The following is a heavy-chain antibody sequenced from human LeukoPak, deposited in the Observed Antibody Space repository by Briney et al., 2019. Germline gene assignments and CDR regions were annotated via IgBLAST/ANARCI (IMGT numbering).Heavy chain of an antibody. CDR2: ISSNSDSL. D-gene: IGHD1-1*01. Sequence: GGSLRLSCAASGFNFNAYDMNWVRQAPGKGLEWVSYISSNSDSLHYIDSVKGRFTISRDNAKNTLFLQMVSLRPEDTAVYYCARDYNPSESRKFDPWGQGTLVTVSS. CDR1: GFNFNAYD. CDR3: ARDYNPSESRKFDP. J-gene: IGHJ5*02. V-gene: IGHV3-48*01.